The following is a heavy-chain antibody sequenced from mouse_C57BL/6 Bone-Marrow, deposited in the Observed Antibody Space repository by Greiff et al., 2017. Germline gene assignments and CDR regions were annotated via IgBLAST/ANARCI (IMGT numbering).Heavy chain of an antibody. CDR1: GFSFNTYA. Sequence: EVKLVESGGGLVQPKGSLKLSCAASGFSFNTYAMNWVRQAPGKGLEWVARIRSKSNNYATYYADSVKDRFTISRDDSESMLYLQMNNLKTEDTAMYYCVRQHSLLRYWYFDVWGTGTTVTVSS. D-gene: IGHD1-2*01. CDR2: IRSKSNNYAT. J-gene: IGHJ1*03. CDR3: VRQHSLLRYWYFDV. V-gene: IGHV10-1*01.